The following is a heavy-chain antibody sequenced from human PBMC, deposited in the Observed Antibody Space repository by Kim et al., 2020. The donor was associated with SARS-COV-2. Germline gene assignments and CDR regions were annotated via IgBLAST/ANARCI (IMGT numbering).Heavy chain of an antibody. Sequence: GASLRLSCAASGFTFSSYGMHWVRQAPGKGLEWVAVISYDGSNKYYADSVKGRFTISRDNSKNTLYLQMNSLRAEDTAVYYCARDWGIAAAGIGPLGSMDVWGQGTTVTVSS. CDR1: GFTFSSYG. D-gene: IGHD6-13*01. V-gene: IGHV3-33*05. J-gene: IGHJ6*02. CDR3: ARDWGIAAAGIGPLGSMDV. CDR2: ISYDGSNK.